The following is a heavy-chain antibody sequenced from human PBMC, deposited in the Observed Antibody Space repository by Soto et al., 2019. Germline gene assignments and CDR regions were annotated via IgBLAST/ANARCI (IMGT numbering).Heavy chain of an antibody. J-gene: IGHJ4*02. CDR2: ISGSPSST. CDR1: GFTFSTYA. V-gene: IGHV3-23*01. Sequence: EVQLLESGGGLVQPGGSLRLSCAASGFTFSTYAMSWVRQAPGKGLEWVSAISGSPSSTYYADSVKGRFTISRDNSKKTLFLQMNSLRAEDTAIYYCAKDGYDSSGELYYFDYWGQGIPVTVSS. CDR3: AKDGYDSSGELYYFDY. D-gene: IGHD3-22*01.